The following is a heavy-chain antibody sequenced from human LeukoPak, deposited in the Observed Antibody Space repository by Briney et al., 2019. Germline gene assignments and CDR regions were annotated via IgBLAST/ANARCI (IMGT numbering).Heavy chain of an antibody. CDR2: T. V-gene: IGHV4-39*01. D-gene: IGHD1-26*01. CDR1: SGSISSSSYY. CDR3: ARKGGGYLPGRDY. J-gene: IGHJ4*02. Sequence: SETLSLTCTVSSGSISSSSYYWGWIRQPPGKGLEWIGSTYYNPSLKSRVTISVDTSKNQFSLKLSSVTAADTAVYYCARKGGGYLPGRDYWGQGTLVTVSS.